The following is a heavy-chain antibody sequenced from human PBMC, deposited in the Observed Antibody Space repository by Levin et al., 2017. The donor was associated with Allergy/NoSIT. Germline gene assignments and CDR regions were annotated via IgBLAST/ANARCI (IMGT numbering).Heavy chain of an antibody. V-gene: IGHV3-33*01. CDR1: GFTFRTYG. Sequence: GGSLRLSCATSGFTFRTYGMHWVRQTPDKGLEWVAVIWFDGSTQYYVDSVKGRFTISRDNSRNTMSLQMNSLRAEDTGVYYCVRDFCRTVGSSACINWFFDLWGRGTLVTVS. CDR2: IWFDGSTQ. J-gene: IGHJ2*01. D-gene: IGHD5-12*01. CDR3: VRDFCRTVGSSACINWFFDL.